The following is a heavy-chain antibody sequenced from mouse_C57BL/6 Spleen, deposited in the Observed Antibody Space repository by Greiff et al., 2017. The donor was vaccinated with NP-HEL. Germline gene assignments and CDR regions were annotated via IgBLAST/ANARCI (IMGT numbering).Heavy chain of an antibody. CDR2: IYPSDSET. J-gene: IGHJ4*01. D-gene: IGHD2-3*01. CDR1: GYTFTSYW. Sequence: VQLQQPGAELVRPGSSVKLSCKASGYTFTSYWMDWVKQRPGQGLEWIGNIYPSDSETHYNQKFKDKATLTVDKSSSTAYMQLSSLTSEDSAVYYCAREDGYGAMDYWGQGTSVTVSS. CDR3: AREDGYGAMDY. V-gene: IGHV1-61*01.